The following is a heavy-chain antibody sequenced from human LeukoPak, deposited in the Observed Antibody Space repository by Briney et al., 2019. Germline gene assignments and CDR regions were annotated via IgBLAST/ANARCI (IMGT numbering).Heavy chain of an antibody. J-gene: IGHJ4*02. CDR2: ISSTSSYI. CDR3: ASATNIYASSGYYWDNDY. Sequence: PGGSLRLSCTASGFTFSSYSMNWVRQAPGKGLEWVSSISSTSSYIYYADSVKGRFTISRDNAKNSLYLQMNSLRAEDTAVNYCASATNIYASSGYYWDNDYWGQGTLVTVSS. CDR1: GFTFSSYS. D-gene: IGHD3-22*01. V-gene: IGHV3-21*01.